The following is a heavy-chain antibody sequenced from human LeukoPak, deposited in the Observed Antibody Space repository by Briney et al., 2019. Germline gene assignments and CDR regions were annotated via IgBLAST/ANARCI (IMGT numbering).Heavy chain of an antibody. D-gene: IGHD2-15*01. Sequence: GGSLRLSCAASGFTFSNYAMNWVRQAPGKGLEWVSTISGVGDSTYYAESVKGRFTMSRDNSKNTVYLQMSSLRVEDTAIYYCAKRADGCSGVSCYYYYMDVWGKGATVTVSS. CDR2: ISGVGDST. V-gene: IGHV3-23*01. CDR1: GFTFSNYA. CDR3: AKRADGCSGVSCYYYYMDV. J-gene: IGHJ6*03.